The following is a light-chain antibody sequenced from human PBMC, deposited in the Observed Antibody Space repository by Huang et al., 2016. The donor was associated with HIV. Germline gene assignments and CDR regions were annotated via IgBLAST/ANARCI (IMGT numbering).Light chain of an antibody. Sequence: DIVMTQSPDSLAVSLGDRAAINCKSSQGLLYRSNNKNYLAWYQQKPGQPPKLLIYWASTRESGVPDRFSGSGSGTDFTLTISSLQAADVAVYYCQQYYNTPFTFGPGTKVDIK. J-gene: IGKJ3*01. V-gene: IGKV4-1*01. CDR1: QGLLYRSNNKNY. CDR2: WAS. CDR3: QQYYNTPFT.